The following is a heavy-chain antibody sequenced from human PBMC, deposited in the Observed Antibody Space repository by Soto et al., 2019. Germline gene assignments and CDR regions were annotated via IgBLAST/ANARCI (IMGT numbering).Heavy chain of an antibody. CDR2: IYYSGST. V-gene: IGHV4-31*03. CDR3: ARDRGVVVVVPAAMPGYNWFDP. CDR1: GGSISSGGYY. Sequence: QVQLQESGPGLVKPSQTLSLTCTVSGGSISSGGYYWSWIRQHPGKGLEWIGYIYYSGSTYYNPSLRSRVTISVDTSKNPFSLKLSSVTAADTAVYYCARDRGVVVVVPAAMPGYNWFDPWGQGTLVTVSS. D-gene: IGHD2-2*01. J-gene: IGHJ5*02.